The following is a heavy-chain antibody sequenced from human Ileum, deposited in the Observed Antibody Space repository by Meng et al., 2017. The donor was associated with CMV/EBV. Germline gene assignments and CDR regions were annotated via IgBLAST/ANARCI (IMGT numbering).Heavy chain of an antibody. CDR2: INGDGSTT. D-gene: IGHD6-6*01. V-gene: IGHV3-74*01. CDR3: ASLGSSSTSDI. Sequence: GESLKISCAASGFTFSSYWMNWVRQVPGKGLVWVSGINGDGSTTSYVDSVQGRFTISRDNAKNTLFLQMNSLKDDDTAVYYCASLGSSSTSDIWGQGTMVT. J-gene: IGHJ3*02. CDR1: GFTFSSYW.